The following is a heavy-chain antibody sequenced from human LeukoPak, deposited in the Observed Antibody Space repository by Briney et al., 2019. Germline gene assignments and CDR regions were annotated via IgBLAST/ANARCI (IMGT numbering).Heavy chain of an antibody. Sequence: GGSLRLSCAASGSTFSSYSMNWVRQAPGKGLEWVSSITTSGNIYYADLVKGRFTISRDNAKNSLYLQMNTMRAEDTAVYYCARGSTYYDSSGQVPFDYWGQGTLVTVSS. J-gene: IGHJ4*02. CDR3: ARGSTYYDSSGQVPFDY. CDR2: ITTSGNI. D-gene: IGHD3-22*01. CDR1: GSTFSSYS. V-gene: IGHV3-21*01.